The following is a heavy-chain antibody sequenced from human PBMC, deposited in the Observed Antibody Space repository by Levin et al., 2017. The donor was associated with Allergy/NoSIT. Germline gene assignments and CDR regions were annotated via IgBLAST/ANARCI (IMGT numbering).Heavy chain of an antibody. CDR1: GFTFSRYW. CDR3: ARYATSPCSGGSCDPAGD. D-gene: IGHD2-15*01. V-gene: IGHV3-7*01. Sequence: SGGSLRLSCAASGFTFSRYWMSWVRQAPGKGLEWVANIKEDGSQKYYVDSVKGRFTISRDNAKNSLYLQMNSLRAEDTAVYYCARYATSPCSGGSCDPAGDWGQGTLVTVSS. CDR2: IKEDGSQK. J-gene: IGHJ4*02.